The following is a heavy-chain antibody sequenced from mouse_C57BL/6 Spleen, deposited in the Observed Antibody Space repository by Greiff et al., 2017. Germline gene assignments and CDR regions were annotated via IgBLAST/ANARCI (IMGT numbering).Heavy chain of an antibody. J-gene: IGHJ4*01. Sequence: VQLQQSGAELVRPGTSVKVSCKASGYAFTNYLIEWVKQRPGQGLEWIGVINPGSGGTNYNEKFKRKATLTADKSSSTAYMQLSSLTSEDSAVYFCARGEGSYDMDYWGQRTSVTVSS. CDR3: ARGEGSYDMDY. V-gene: IGHV1-54*01. D-gene: IGHD2-12*01. CDR2: INPGSGGT. CDR1: GYAFTNYL.